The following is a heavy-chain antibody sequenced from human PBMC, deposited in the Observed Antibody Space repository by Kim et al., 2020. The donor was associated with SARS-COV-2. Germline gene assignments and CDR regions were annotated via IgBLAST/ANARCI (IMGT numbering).Heavy chain of an antibody. D-gene: IGHD1-1*01. J-gene: IGHJ1*01. Sequence: STYLNSSLGSRLTISFDTSKNQFSLRLASVTAADTAVYYCARMLLGSSLDSWGQGTLVTVSS. CDR3: ARMLLGSSLDS. V-gene: IGHV4-39*07. CDR2: ST.